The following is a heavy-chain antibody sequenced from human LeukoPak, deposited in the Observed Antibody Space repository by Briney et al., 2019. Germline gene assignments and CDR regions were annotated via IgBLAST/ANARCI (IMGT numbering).Heavy chain of an antibody. J-gene: IGHJ4*02. D-gene: IGHD1-26*01. CDR1: GGSISSSSYY. CDR2: IYYSGST. V-gene: IGHV4-61*01. CDR3: ARDKIVGATHFDY. Sequence: PSETLSLTCTVSGGSISSSSYYWSWIRQPPGKGLEWIGYIYYSGSTNYNPSLKSRVTISVDTSKNQFSLKLSSVTAADTAVYYCARDKIVGATHFDYWGQGALVTVSS.